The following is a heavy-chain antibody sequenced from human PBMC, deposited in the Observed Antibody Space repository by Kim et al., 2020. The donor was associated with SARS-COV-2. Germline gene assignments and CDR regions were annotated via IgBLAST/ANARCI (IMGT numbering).Heavy chain of an antibody. CDR2: ISSSSSTI. CDR3: ARDLLYEGDFWSGYYTRNQGYYYYGMDV. CDR1: GFTFSSYS. Sequence: GGSLRLSCAASGFTFSSYSMNWVRQAPGKGLEWVSYISSSSSTIYYADSVKGRFTISRDNAKNSLYLQMNSLRDEDTAVYYCARDLLYEGDFWSGYYTRNQGYYYYGMDVWGQGTTVTVS. J-gene: IGHJ6*02. D-gene: IGHD3-3*01. V-gene: IGHV3-48*02.